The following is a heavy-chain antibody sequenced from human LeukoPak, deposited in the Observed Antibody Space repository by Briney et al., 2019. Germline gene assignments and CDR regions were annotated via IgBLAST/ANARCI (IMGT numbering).Heavy chain of an antibody. Sequence: SVKVSCKASGDTFSNYAISWVRQAPGQGLEWMAVIIPVFAIADSAQKFQGRVAITADESTSTVYMEMSSLTSEDTAVYYCARLGYDSSELDYDYYYIDVWGKGTTVTVSS. CDR2: IIPVFAIA. D-gene: IGHD3-22*01. J-gene: IGHJ6*03. V-gene: IGHV1-69*01. CDR3: ARLGYDSSELDYDYYYIDV. CDR1: GDTFSNYA.